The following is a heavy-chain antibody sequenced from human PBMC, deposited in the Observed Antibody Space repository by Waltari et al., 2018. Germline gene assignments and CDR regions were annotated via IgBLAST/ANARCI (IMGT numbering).Heavy chain of an antibody. J-gene: IGHJ4*02. D-gene: IGHD2-2*01. CDR2: IKSKTNGGKT. Sequence: EVQLVESGGGLVKPGGSLRLSCAAAGFTFSNAWMTWVPQAPGKGLEWVGRIKSKTNGGKTDYAAPVKGRFTISRDDSKNTLYLQMNSLKTEDTAVYYCNPGICDSCRWGQGTLVTVSS. CDR3: NPGICDSCR. V-gene: IGHV3-15*01. CDR1: GFTFSNAW.